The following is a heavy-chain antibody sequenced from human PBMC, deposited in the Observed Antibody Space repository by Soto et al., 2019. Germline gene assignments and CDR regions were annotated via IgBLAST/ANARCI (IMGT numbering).Heavy chain of an antibody. J-gene: IGHJ4*02. V-gene: IGHV1-18*01. Sequence: QVQLVQSGAEVKRPGASVKVSCKASNYTFINFGISWVRQAPGQGLECMGWITTFNGKTNYAQKFQGRITITADTSTSTAYMELRSLISDDTAVYYCVRDRFAYFDPPASDYWGQGTLVTVSS. CDR2: ITTFNGKT. CDR1: NYTFINFG. D-gene: IGHD3-9*01. CDR3: VRDRFAYFDPPASDY.